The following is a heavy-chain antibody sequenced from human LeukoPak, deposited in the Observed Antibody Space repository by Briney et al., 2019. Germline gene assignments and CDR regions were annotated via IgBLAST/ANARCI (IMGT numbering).Heavy chain of an antibody. CDR1: GFTFSSYV. CDR2: ISNSGGST. J-gene: IGHJ4*02. D-gene: IGHD3-10*01. CDR3: AKVTLLHPTFGDYDY. Sequence: GGSLRLSCAASGFTFSSYVMSWVRQAPGKGLEWVSSISNSGGSTYYADSVKGRFTISRDNSKNTLYLQMNSLRAEDTAVYYWAKVTLLHPTFGDYDYWGQGTLVTVSS. V-gene: IGHV3-23*01.